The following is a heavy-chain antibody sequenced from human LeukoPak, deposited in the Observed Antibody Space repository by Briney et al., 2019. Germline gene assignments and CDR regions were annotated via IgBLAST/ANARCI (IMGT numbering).Heavy chain of an antibody. J-gene: IGHJ4*02. D-gene: IGHD6-6*01. CDR1: GYTFTSYY. CDR3: ARPLAARQGFNY. Sequence: ASVKVSCKASGYTFTSYYMHWVRQAPGQGLEWMGIINPSGGSTSYAQKFQGRVTMTRDMSTSTVYMELSSLRSEDTAVYYCARPLAARQGFNYWGQGTLVTVSS. V-gene: IGHV1-46*01. CDR2: INPSGGST.